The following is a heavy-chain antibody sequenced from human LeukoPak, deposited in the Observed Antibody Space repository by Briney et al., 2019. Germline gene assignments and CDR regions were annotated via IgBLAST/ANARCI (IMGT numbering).Heavy chain of an antibody. CDR1: GVTFSNYA. D-gene: IGHD6-13*01. V-gene: IGHV3-23*01. J-gene: IGHJ4*02. CDR3: AKRTGSNWYGPFDY. CDR2: ISGSGSST. Sequence: GGSLRLSCAASGVTFSNYAMSWVRQAPGKGLEWVSAISGSGSSTYYADSVKGRFTISRDNSKNTLYLQMDSLRAEDTAVYYCAKRTGSNWYGPFDYWGLGTLVTVSS.